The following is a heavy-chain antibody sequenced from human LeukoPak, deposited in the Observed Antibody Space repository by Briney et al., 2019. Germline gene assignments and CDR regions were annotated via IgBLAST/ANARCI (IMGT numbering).Heavy chain of an antibody. CDR2: IYHSGST. D-gene: IGHD6-13*01. CDR3: ARGGGWQQLVRNWFDP. V-gene: IGHV4-30-2*01. CDR1: GGSISSGGYS. J-gene: IGHJ5*02. Sequence: SQTLSLTCAVSGGSISSGGYSWSWIRQPPGKGLEWIGYIYHSGSTYYNPSLKSRVTISVDTSKNQFSLKLSSVTAADTAVYYCARGGGWQQLVRNWFDPWGQGTLVTVSS.